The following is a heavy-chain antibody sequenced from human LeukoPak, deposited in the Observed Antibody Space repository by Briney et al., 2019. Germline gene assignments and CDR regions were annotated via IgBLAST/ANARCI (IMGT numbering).Heavy chain of an antibody. V-gene: IGHV3-23*01. J-gene: IGHJ1*01. CDR1: GFTFSSYA. Sequence: GGSLRLSCAASGFTFSSYAMSWVRQAPGKGLEWVSAISGSGGSTYYADSVKGRFTISRDNAKNSLYLQMNSLRAEDTAVYYCARDILTGSQSRFQHWGQGTLVTVSS. D-gene: IGHD3-9*01. CDR2: ISGSGGST. CDR3: ARDILTGSQSRFQH.